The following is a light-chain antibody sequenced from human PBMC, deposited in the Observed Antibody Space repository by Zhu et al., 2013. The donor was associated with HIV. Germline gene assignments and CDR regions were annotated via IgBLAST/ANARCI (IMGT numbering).Light chain of an antibody. V-gene: IGLV1-44*01. J-gene: IGLJ3*02. CDR2: SNN. Sequence: QSVLTQPPSASGTPGQRVTISCSGSSSNIGSNTVSWYQQLPGTAPKLLIYSNNQRPSGVPDRFSGSKSGTSASLAISGLQSVDEADYYCAAWDDSLNGPVFGGGTKLTVL. CDR1: SSNIGSNT. CDR3: AAWDDSLNGPV.